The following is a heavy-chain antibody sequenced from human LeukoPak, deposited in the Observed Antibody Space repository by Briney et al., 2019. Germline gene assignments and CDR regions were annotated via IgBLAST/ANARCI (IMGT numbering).Heavy chain of an antibody. D-gene: IGHD4-11*01. CDR2: ITASGTAM. CDR3: ATDNDYSNPYYFDY. J-gene: IGHJ4*02. Sequence: GGSLRLSCAASGFTFSSYSMNWVRQAPGKGLEWVSHITASGTAMFYADSVKGRFTISRDNSKNTLYLQMNSLRAEDTAVYYCATDNDYSNPYYFDYWGQGTLVTVSS. CDR1: GFTFSSYS. V-gene: IGHV3-23*01.